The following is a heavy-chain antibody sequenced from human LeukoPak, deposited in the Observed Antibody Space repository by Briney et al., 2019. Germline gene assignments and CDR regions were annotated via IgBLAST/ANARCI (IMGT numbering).Heavy chain of an antibody. CDR3: ARDQGYSSSWPFNWFDP. D-gene: IGHD6-13*01. V-gene: IGHV3-7*01. CDR1: GFTFSSYW. Sequence: PGGSLRLSCAASGFTFSSYWMSWVRQAPGKGLEWVANIKQDGSDKYYVDSVKGRFTISRDNAKNSLYLQMNSLRAEDTAVYYCARDQGYSSSWPFNWFDPWGQGTLVTVSS. CDR2: IKQDGSDK. J-gene: IGHJ5*02.